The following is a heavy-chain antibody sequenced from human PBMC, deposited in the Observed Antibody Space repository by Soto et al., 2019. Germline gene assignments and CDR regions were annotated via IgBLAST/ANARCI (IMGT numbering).Heavy chain of an antibody. J-gene: IGHJ6*02. D-gene: IGHD3-3*01. CDR1: GGSISSNNW. Sequence: PSETLSLTCAVSGGSISSNNWWSWVRQPPGKGLEWIGEIYHSGSTNYNPSLKSRVTISVDKSKNQFSLKLSSVTAADTAVYYCARDPSLRFLEWLSDYYYYGMDVWGQGTTVTVSS. V-gene: IGHV4-4*02. CDR3: ARDPSLRFLEWLSDYYYYGMDV. CDR2: IYHSGST.